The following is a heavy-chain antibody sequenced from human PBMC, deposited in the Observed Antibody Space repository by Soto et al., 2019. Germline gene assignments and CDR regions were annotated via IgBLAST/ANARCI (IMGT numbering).Heavy chain of an antibody. Sequence: GESLKISCKGSGYSFTSYWIGWVRQMPVKGLEWMGIIYPGDSDTRYSPSFQGQVTISADKSISTAYLQWSSLKASDTAMYYCARQLGYSYGYCSGYYYGMDVWGQGTTVTVSS. CDR3: ARQLGYSYGYCSGYYYGMDV. D-gene: IGHD5-18*01. CDR1: GYSFTSYW. CDR2: IYPGDSDT. V-gene: IGHV5-51*01. J-gene: IGHJ6*02.